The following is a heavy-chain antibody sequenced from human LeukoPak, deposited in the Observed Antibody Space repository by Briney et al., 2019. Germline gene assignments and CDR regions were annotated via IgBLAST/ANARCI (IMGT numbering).Heavy chain of an antibody. J-gene: IGHJ4*02. Sequence: GASVTVSCKASGYTFTSYAMNWVRQAPGQGREWMGWINTNTGNPTYAQGFTGRFVFSLDTSVSTAYLQISTLKPEDTAVYYCASFGAHSFDYWGQGTLVTVSS. CDR3: ASFGAHSFDY. V-gene: IGHV7-4-1*02. CDR1: GYTFTSYA. CDR2: INTNTGNP. D-gene: IGHD3-10*01.